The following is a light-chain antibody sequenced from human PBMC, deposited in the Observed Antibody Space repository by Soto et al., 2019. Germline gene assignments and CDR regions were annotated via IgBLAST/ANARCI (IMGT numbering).Light chain of an antibody. CDR1: SPNIGRNT. V-gene: IGLV1-44*01. J-gene: IGLJ3*02. CDR3: AAWDDSLNAWA. Sequence: QSVLTQPPSASGTLGQRIIISCSGSSPNIGRNTVKWYRQLPGTAPKLLIGRSDQRPSGVPDRFSGSQSGTSASLAISGLQSEDEADYICAAWDDSLNAWAFGGGTKLTVL. CDR2: RSD.